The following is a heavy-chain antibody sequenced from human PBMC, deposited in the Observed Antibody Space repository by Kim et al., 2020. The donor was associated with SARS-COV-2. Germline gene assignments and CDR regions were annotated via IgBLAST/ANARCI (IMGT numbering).Heavy chain of an antibody. D-gene: IGHD4-17*01. Sequence: SETLSLTCTVSGGSISSYYWSWIRQPPGKGLEWIGYIYYSGSTNYNPSLKSRVTISVDTSKNQFSLKLSSVTAADTAVYYCARDRATLTFDYWGQGTLVT. CDR3: ARDRATLTFDY. CDR2: IYYSGST. V-gene: IGHV4-59*01. CDR1: GGSISSYY. J-gene: IGHJ4*02.